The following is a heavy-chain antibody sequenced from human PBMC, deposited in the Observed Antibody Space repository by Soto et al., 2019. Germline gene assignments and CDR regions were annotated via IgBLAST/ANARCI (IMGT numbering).Heavy chain of an antibody. CDR1: GFTFTKAW. J-gene: IGHJ4*02. D-gene: IGHD3-9*01. Sequence: GGSLRLSCAASGFTFTKAWMTWVRQAPGKGLECVSVIYAGGNTYYPDSVKGRFTISSDNSKNTLFLQMNNLRAEDTAVYYCARVTTFYDILTSSYALNYFDYWGQGTRVTVSS. V-gene: IGHV3-53*01. CDR3: ARVTTFYDILTSSYALNYFDY. CDR2: IYAGGNT.